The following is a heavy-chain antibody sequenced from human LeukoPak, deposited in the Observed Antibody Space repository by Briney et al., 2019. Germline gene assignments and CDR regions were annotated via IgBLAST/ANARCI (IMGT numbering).Heavy chain of an antibody. CDR2: ISNNGGYT. J-gene: IGHJ4*02. V-gene: IGHV3-23*01. D-gene: IGHD3-22*01. CDR1: GFTFSSSA. Sequence: GGSLRLSCAASGFTFSSSAMSWVRQAPGKGLEWVSAISNNGGYTYYADSVQGRFTISRDNSKSTLCLQMNSLRAEDTAVYYCAKTGGHYYDSSASYYPDYWGQGTLVTVSS. CDR3: AKTGGHYYDSSASYYPDY.